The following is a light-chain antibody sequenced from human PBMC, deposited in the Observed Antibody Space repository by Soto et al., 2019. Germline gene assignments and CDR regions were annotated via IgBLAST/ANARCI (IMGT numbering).Light chain of an antibody. CDR2: EVS. J-gene: IGLJ1*01. Sequence: QSALTQPASVSGFPGQSITISCTGTSSDVGGYNYVSWYQQHPGRAPKLMIYEVSNRPSGFSNRFSGSKSGNTASLTISGLQAEDEADYYCSSYTSSSTLDVFGTGTKVTVL. V-gene: IGLV2-14*01. CDR1: SSDVGGYNY. CDR3: SSYTSSSTLDV.